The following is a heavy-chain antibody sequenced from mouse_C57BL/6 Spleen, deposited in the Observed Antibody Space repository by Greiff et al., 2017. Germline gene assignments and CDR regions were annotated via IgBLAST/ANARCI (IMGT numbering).Heavy chain of an antibody. J-gene: IGHJ2*01. CDR1: GFTFSDYG. V-gene: IGHV5-17*01. CDR3: ARGDGYCFDY. CDR2: ISSGSSTI. D-gene: IGHD2-3*01. Sequence: EVKVVESGGGLVKPGGSLKLSCAASGFTFSDYGMHWVRQAPEKGLEWVAYISSGSSTIYYADTVKGRFTISRDNAKNTLFLQMTSLRSEDTAMYYCARGDGYCFDYWGQGTTLTVSS.